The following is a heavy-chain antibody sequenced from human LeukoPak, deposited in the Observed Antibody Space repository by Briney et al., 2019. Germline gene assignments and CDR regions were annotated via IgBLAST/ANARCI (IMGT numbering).Heavy chain of an antibody. CDR2: ISSDGSEI. Sequence: TGGSLRLSCAASGITFSMYGMHWVRQAPGKGLEWLAVISSDGSEIHFADSVKGRFTISRDNAKNSLYLQMNSLRAEDTAVYYCARNVYRYFDYWGQGTLVTVSS. V-gene: IGHV3-30*03. CDR1: GITFSMYG. J-gene: IGHJ4*02. CDR3: ARNVYRYFDY. D-gene: IGHD5/OR15-5a*01.